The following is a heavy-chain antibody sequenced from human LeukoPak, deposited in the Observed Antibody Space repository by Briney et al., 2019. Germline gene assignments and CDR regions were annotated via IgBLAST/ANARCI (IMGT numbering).Heavy chain of an antibody. Sequence: SETLSLTCSVSGGPITEYYWSWIRQPPGKGLEWLGYIYHTGSTNYSPSLKSRVTMSVDASRNQFSLKLVSVTAADTAVYYCARDRGTTGYYYLDSWGQGILVTVSS. V-gene: IGHV4-59*01. CDR1: GGPITEYY. D-gene: IGHD1-26*01. CDR2: IYHTGST. CDR3: ARDRGTTGYYYLDS. J-gene: IGHJ4*02.